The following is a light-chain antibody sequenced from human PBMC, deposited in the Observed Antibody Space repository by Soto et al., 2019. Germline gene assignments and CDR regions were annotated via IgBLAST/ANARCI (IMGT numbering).Light chain of an antibody. V-gene: IGKV3-15*01. Sequence: EIVMTQSPATLSVSPGERATNSCRASQSVSSNLAWYQQKPGQAPRLLIYGASTRATGIPARFSGSGSGTEFTLTVSSLQSEDFAVYYCQQYNNWPRTFGQGTKV. CDR2: GAS. CDR1: QSVSSN. CDR3: QQYNNWPRT. J-gene: IGKJ1*01.